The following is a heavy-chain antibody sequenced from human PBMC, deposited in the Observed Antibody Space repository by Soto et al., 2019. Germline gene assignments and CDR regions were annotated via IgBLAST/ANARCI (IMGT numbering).Heavy chain of an antibody. CDR3: ARAIEGWLQDDY. J-gene: IGHJ4*02. CDR2: IYYSGST. Sequence: PSETLSLTCTVSGGSISSYYWSWIRQPPGKGLEWIGYIYYSGSTNYNPSLKSRVTISVDTSKNQFSLKLSSVTAADTAVYYCARAIEGWLQDDYWGQGTLVTVS. CDR1: GGSISSYY. V-gene: IGHV4-59*01. D-gene: IGHD5-12*01.